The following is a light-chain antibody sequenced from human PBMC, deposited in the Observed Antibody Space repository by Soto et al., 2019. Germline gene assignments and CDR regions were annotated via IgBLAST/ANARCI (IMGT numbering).Light chain of an antibody. V-gene: IGLV2-14*01. Sequence: QSALTQPASVSGSPGQSITISCTGTSNDVGGYAYVSWYQQYPGKAPKLVISEVSNRPSGVSHRFSGSRSGNTASLTISGLQAEDEADYYCSSYTGDTTPVFGGGTKLTV. CDR2: EVS. CDR3: SSYTGDTTPV. CDR1: SNDVGGYAY. J-gene: IGLJ2*01.